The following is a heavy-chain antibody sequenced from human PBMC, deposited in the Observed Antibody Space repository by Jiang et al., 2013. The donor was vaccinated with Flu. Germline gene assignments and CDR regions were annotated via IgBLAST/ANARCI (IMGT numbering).Heavy chain of an antibody. CDR3: AKVSGRYCSGGSCYHYGMDV. J-gene: IGHJ6*02. V-gene: IGHV3-23*01. D-gene: IGHD2-15*01. CDR2: SGGST. Sequence: SGGSTYYADSVKGRFTISRDNSKNTLYLQMNSLRAEDTAVYYCAKVSGRYCSGGSCYHYGMDVWGQGTTVTVSS.